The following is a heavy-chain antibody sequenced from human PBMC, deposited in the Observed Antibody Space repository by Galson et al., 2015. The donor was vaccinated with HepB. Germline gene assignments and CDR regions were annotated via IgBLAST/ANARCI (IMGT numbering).Heavy chain of an antibody. J-gene: IGHJ5*02. CDR1: GGTFSSYG. CDR2: LIPMFGTA. CDR3: ARSAERGIFFHS. Sequence: SVKVSCQASGGTFSSYGTSWVRQAPGQGPEWMGALIPMFGTATYAQKFQGRVTITADKSTSTTYMELSSLTSEDTAVSCCARSAERGIFFHSWGQGTLVTVSS. D-gene: IGHD3-10*01. V-gene: IGHV1-69*06.